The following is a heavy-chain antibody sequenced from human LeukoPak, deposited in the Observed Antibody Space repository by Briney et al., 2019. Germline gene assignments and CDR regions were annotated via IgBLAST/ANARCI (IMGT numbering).Heavy chain of an antibody. J-gene: IGHJ4*02. CDR3: AKDDYDFWSGSTFFDY. V-gene: IGHV3-23*01. CDR1: GFTFSCYA. Sequence: GGSVRLSCAASGFTFSCYAMSWVRQAPGEGLEWVSAISGSGGSTYYADSVKGRFTISRDNSKNTLYLQMNSLRAEDTAVYYCAKDDYDFWSGSTFFDYWGQGTLVTVSS. CDR2: ISGSGGST. D-gene: IGHD3-3*01.